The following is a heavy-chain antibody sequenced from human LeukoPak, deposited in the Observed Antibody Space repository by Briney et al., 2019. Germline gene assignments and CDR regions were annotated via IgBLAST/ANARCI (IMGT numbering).Heavy chain of an antibody. D-gene: IGHD2-15*01. J-gene: IGHJ6*02. CDR3: AKNLYCGGGSCYPSALGMDV. CDR2: ISGSGNRT. V-gene: IGHV3-23*01. Sequence: GGSLRLSCAASGFTLSSYAMSWVRQAPGKGLEWVSSISGSGNRTYYADSVKGRFTISRDNSKNTLFLQMNSLRAEDTAVYYCAKNLYCGGGSCYPSALGMDVWGQRTTVTVSS. CDR1: GFTLSSYA.